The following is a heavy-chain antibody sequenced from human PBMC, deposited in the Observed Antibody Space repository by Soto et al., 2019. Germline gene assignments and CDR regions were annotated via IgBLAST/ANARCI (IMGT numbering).Heavy chain of an antibody. Sequence: GGSLRLSCAASGFAFSTYAMHWVRQAPGRGLEWVAVIWHDVSNTKYADFVKGRFTVSKDDSKSTLYLQMDSLTAQDTAVYYCARDHWSILSCGGDCNSMDYWGEGTRVTVPS. J-gene: IGHJ4*02. V-gene: IGHV3-33*01. CDR1: GFAFSTYA. CDR3: ARDHWSILSCGGDCNSMDY. D-gene: IGHD2-21*02. CDR2: IWHDVSNT.